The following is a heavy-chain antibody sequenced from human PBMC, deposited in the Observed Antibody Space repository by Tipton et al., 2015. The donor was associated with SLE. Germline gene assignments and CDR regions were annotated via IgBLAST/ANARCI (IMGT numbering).Heavy chain of an antibody. J-gene: IGHJ6*03. CDR2: INWNSENI. D-gene: IGHD6-6*01. CDR1: GFTFDDYA. Sequence: SLRLSCAASGFTFDDYAMHWVRQVPGKGLEWVSGINWNSENIGYADSVKGRFIISRDNAKNTLYLQMNSLRAEDTAVYYCAGGLVHYYYYMDVWGKGTTVTVSS. CDR3: AGGLVHYYYYMDV. V-gene: IGHV3-9*01.